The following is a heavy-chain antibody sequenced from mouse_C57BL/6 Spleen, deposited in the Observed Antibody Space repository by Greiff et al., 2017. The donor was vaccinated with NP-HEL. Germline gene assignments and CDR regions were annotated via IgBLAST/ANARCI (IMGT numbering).Heavy chain of an antibody. Sequence: VQLQQSGAELVRPGTSVKMSCKASGYTFTNYWIGWAKQRPGHGLEWIGDIYTGGGYTNYNEKFKGKATLTADKSSSTAYMQSSSLPSEDSAIYYCARSAQTAQASWFAYWGQGTLVTVSA. D-gene: IGHD3-2*02. CDR3: ARSAQTAQASWFAY. CDR2: IYTGGGYT. J-gene: IGHJ3*01. V-gene: IGHV1-63*01. CDR1: GYTFTNYW.